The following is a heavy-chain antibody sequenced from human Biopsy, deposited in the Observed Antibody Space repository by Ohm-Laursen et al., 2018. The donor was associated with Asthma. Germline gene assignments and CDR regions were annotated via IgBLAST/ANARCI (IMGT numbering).Heavy chain of an antibody. CDR3: VRDGTDDAFDI. V-gene: IGHV3-30*03. Sequence: SLRLSCSASGFTFSTHHLSWVRQAPGKGLEWVGVISKDASTQDYADSVKGRFTMARDNSKNTLDLQMNSLREEDTAVYYCVRDGTDDAFDIWGQGTVVSVSS. CDR1: GFTFSTHH. D-gene: IGHD1-1*01. J-gene: IGHJ3*02. CDR2: ISKDASTQ.